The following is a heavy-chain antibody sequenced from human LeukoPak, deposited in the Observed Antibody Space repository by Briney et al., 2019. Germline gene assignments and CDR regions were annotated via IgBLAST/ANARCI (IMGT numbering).Heavy chain of an antibody. V-gene: IGHV3-23*01. J-gene: IGHJ5*02. CDR1: GFTFKDYA. CDR3: AKQEGWDLGNYYADH. Sequence: GGSLRLSCTASGFTFKDYATSWVRQAPGKGLEWISTIFGDGGGDYYADSVRGRFTMSRDNSKKTLYLQMNSLRGDDTAVYYCAKQEGWDLGNYYADHWGRGTLVTVSS. D-gene: IGHD1-26*01. CDR2: IFGDGGGD.